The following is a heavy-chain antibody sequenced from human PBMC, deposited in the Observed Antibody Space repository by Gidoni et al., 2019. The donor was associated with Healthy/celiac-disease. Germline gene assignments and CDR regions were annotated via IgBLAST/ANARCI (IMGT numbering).Heavy chain of an antibody. Sequence: QVQLQESGPGLAQHPGTMPITSAVACGSISSSNWWSWVRQPPGKGLEWIGEIYHSGSTNYNPSLKSRVTISVDKSKNQFSLKLSSVTAADTAVYYCSRGGMTTVTSGAFDIWGQGTMVTVSS. CDR3: SRGGMTTVTSGAFDI. V-gene: IGHV4-4*03. D-gene: IGHD4-17*01. CDR2: IYHSGST. CDR1: CGSISSSNW. J-gene: IGHJ3*02.